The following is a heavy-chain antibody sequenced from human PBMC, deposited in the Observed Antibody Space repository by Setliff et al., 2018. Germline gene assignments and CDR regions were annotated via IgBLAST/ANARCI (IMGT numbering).Heavy chain of an antibody. Sequence: HPGGSLRLSCSASGFSLSEFPMHWVRQAPVKGLEWVASISGDGRNTYYAASVKGRFTISRDNSRNALYLQVRSLRIDDTAVYYCARDGAHSGYLTPRYYYYMDVWGKGTTVTVSS. CDR3: ARDGAHSGYLTPRYYYYMDV. D-gene: IGHD3-22*01. V-gene: IGHV3-30*04. J-gene: IGHJ6*03. CDR1: GFSLSEFP. CDR2: ISGDGRNT.